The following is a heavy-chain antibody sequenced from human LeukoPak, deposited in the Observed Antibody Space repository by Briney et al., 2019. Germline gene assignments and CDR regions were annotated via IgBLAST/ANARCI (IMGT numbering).Heavy chain of an antibody. J-gene: IGHJ5*02. D-gene: IGHD6-13*01. V-gene: IGHV4-38-2*02. CDR3: ARGVQDSSSWYYGPDHNNNWFDP. CDR2: IYHSGST. CDR1: GYSISSGYY. Sequence: SETLSLTCTVSGYSISSGYYWGWIRQPPGKGLEWIGSIYHSGSTYYNPSLKSRVTISVDTSKNQFSLKLSSVTAADTAVYYCARGVQDSSSWYYGPDHNNNWFDPWGQGTLVTVSS.